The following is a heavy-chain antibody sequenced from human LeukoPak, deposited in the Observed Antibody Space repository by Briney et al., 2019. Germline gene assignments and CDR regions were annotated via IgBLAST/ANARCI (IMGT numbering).Heavy chain of an antibody. CDR1: GVSINNYY. CDR3: ARFTQGRGYSVYEHTYFFDY. CDR2: IYTSGST. J-gene: IGHJ4*02. V-gene: IGHV4-4*09. D-gene: IGHD5/OR15-5a*01. Sequence: KPSETLSLTCTVSGVSINNYYWSWIRQPPGKGLEWIGYIYTSGSTNYNPSLKSRVTISVDTSKNQFSLKLSSVTAADTAVYYCARFTQGRGYSVYEHTYFFDYWGQGTLVTVSS.